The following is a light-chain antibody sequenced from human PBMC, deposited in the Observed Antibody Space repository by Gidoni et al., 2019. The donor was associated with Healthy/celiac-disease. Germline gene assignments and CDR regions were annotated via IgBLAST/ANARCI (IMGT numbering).Light chain of an antibody. V-gene: IGKV1-27*01. Sequence: DIKMTKSPSSLSASVGDRVTITRRASQGISNYLAWYQQKPGKVPKLLIYAASTLQTGVPSRFSGSGSGTNFTLTISSLQPEDVATYYCKKYNSAPLTFGQGTKVEIK. CDR3: KKYNSAPLT. CDR2: AAS. J-gene: IGKJ1*01. CDR1: QGISNY.